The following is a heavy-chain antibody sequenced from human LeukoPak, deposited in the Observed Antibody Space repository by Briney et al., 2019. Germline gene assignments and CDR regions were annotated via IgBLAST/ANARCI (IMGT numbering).Heavy chain of an antibody. J-gene: IGHJ4*02. CDR3: ARERGAEYAGQLGY. CDR2: ISYDGSNK. D-gene: IGHD1-26*01. Sequence: GRSLRLSCAASGFTFSSYAMHWVRQAPGKGLEWVAVISYDGSNKYYADSVKGRFTISRDNSKNTLYLQMNSLRAEDTAVYYCARERGAEYAGQLGYWGQGTLVTVSS. V-gene: IGHV3-30-3*01. CDR1: GFTFSSYA.